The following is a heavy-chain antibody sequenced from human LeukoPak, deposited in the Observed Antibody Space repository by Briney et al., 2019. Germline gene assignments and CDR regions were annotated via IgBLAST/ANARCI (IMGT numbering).Heavy chain of an antibody. Sequence: PGGSLRLSCTASGFTFGDYAVSWVRRAPGRGLEWVGLIRRRAFGETADYAASVKGRFTISRDDSKSIAYLQMNRLKTEDTAVYYCTREGAAAAYGMDVWGQGTTVTVSS. D-gene: IGHD6-13*01. CDR3: TREGAAAAYGMDV. J-gene: IGHJ6*02. V-gene: IGHV3-49*04. CDR1: GFTFGDYA. CDR2: IRRRAFGETA.